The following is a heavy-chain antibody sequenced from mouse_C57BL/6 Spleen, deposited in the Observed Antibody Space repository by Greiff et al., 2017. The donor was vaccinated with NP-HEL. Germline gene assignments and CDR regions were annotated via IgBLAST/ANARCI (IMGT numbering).Heavy chain of an antibody. CDR2: IDPSDSYT. Sequence: QVQLQQPGAELVMPGASVKLSCKASGYTFTSYWMHWVKQRPGQGLEWIGEIDPSDSYTNYNQKFKGKSTLTVDKSSSTAYMQLSSLTSEDSAVYYCARGDYDGEAWFAYWGKGTLVTVSA. V-gene: IGHV1-69*01. CDR1: GYTFTSYW. CDR3: ARGDYDGEAWFAY. J-gene: IGHJ3*01. D-gene: IGHD2-4*01.